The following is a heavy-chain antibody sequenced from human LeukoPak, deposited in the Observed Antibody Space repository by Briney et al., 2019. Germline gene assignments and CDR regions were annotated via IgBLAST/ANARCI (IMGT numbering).Heavy chain of an antibody. D-gene: IGHD3-10*01. Sequence: SETLSLTCTVSGGSIASGSYYWSWLRQPPGKGLEWIGYINYGGSTNYNPSLKRRVTISVDTSKNQFSLKLSSVTAADTAVYYCAREGTYYYGSGSYKNWFDPWGQGTLVTVSS. CDR2: INYGGST. J-gene: IGHJ5*02. CDR3: AREGTYYYGSGSYKNWFDP. CDR1: GGSIASGSYY. V-gene: IGHV4-61*01.